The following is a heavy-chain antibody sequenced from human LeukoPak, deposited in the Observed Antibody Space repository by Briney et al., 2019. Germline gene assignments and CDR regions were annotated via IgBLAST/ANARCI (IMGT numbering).Heavy chain of an antibody. CDR1: GGSVSSYY. D-gene: IGHD3-10*01. Sequence: SETLSLTCTVSGGSVSSYYWSWIRQPPGKGLEWIGSIYYSGSTYYNPSLKSRVTISVDTSKNQFSLKLNSVTATDTAVYYCARHYGPWGQGTLVTVSS. V-gene: IGHV4-59*08. CDR2: IYYSGST. CDR3: ARHYGP. J-gene: IGHJ4*02.